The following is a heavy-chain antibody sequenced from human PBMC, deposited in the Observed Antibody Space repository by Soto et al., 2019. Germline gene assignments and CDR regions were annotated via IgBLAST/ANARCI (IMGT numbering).Heavy chain of an antibody. Sequence: SETLSLTCAVYGGSLSGYYWCWIRQPPGKGLEWIGEINHSGSTNYNPSLKSRVTISVDTSKNQFSLKLSSVTAADTAVYYCARARYSPQPEHKNVFDYWGQGTLVTVSS. D-gene: IGHD6-13*01. CDR3: ARARYSPQPEHKNVFDY. CDR2: INHSGST. CDR1: GGSLSGYY. J-gene: IGHJ4*02. V-gene: IGHV4-34*01.